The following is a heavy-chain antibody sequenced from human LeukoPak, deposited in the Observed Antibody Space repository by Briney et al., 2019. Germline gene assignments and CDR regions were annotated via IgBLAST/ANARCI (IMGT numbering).Heavy chain of an antibody. CDR3: ASGYFDWLLPDY. CDR1: GFTFSSYA. V-gene: IGHV3-30-3*01. Sequence: GRSLRLSCAASGFTFSSYAMHWVRQAPGKGLEWVALISYDGSNKYYADSVKGRFTISRDNSKNTVYLQMNSLSAEDTAVYYCASGYFDWLLPDYWGQGTLVTVSS. D-gene: IGHD3-9*01. CDR2: ISYDGSNK. J-gene: IGHJ4*02.